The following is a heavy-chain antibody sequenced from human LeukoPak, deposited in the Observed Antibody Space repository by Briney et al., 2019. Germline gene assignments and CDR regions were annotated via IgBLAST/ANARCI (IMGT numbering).Heavy chain of an antibody. Sequence: GASVKVSCKASGYTFTAFYIHWVRQAPGQGLEWMGWINPNSGGTNYAQKFQGRVTMTRDTSISTAYMELSRLRSDDTAVYYCARDLGSSDAFDIWGQGTMVTVSS. V-gene: IGHV1-2*02. CDR1: GYTFTAFY. CDR3: ARDLGSSDAFDI. CDR2: INPNSGGT. J-gene: IGHJ3*02. D-gene: IGHD1-26*01.